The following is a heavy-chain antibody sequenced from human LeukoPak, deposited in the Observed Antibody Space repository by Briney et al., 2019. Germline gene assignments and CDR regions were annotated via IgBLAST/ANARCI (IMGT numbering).Heavy chain of an antibody. D-gene: IGHD6-19*01. CDR3: AKDHPSSGWPTFEY. Sequence: GGSLRLSCAASGFTFSSYAMSWVRQAPGKGLEWVSSITNNNGKTYYADSVKGRFSISRDESENTVYLQMNSLRVEDTAIYFCAKDHPSSGWPTFEYWGQGTRVTVSP. CDR1: GFTFSSYA. J-gene: IGHJ4*02. V-gene: IGHV3-23*01. CDR2: ITNNNGKT.